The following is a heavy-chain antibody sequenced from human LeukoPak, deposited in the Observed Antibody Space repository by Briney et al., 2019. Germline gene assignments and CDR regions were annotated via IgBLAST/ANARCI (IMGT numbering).Heavy chain of an antibody. Sequence: GGSLRLSCAASGFTFSDTYMSWIRQAPGKGLEWVAYIATGGYTLDYAGSVRGRFTVSRDNAKNSLYLQMNSLRVEDTAVYYCATSSFYGQLWGQGTLVTVSS. CDR2: IATGGYTL. V-gene: IGHV3-11*01. CDR3: ATSSFYGQL. J-gene: IGHJ1*01. CDR1: GFTFSDTY. D-gene: IGHD2/OR15-2a*01.